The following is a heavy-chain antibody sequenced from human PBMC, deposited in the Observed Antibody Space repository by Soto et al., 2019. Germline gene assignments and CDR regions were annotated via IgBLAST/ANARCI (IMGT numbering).Heavy chain of an antibody. J-gene: IGHJ6*02. D-gene: IGHD1-26*01. CDR2: ISYDGSNK. CDR3: AKHQRESATYYYGMHV. CDR1: GFTFRSYG. V-gene: IGHV3-30*18. Sequence: QVQLVESGGGVVQPGRSLRLSCAASGFTFRSYGMHGVRQAPGKGLEWVAVISYDGSNKYYADSVKGRFTISRDNSMNTLNVQMDGLKTEDTAVYYCAKHQRESATYYYGMHVWGQRTTVTVS.